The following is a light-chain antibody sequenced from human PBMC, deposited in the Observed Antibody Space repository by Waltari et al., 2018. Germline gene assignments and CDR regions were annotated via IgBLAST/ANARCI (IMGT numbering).Light chain of an antibody. Sequence: QSALTQPASVSGSPGQSITLSCPGNSSNVGGYYYVSWYQQHPGKAPKLLIYDVTKRPSGVSHRFSGSKSGNTASLTISGLQAEDEADYYCSSFTSTITSCVFGGGTKLTVL. CDR1: SSNVGGYYY. V-gene: IGLV2-14*03. CDR2: DVT. CDR3: SSFTSTITSCV. J-gene: IGLJ3*02.